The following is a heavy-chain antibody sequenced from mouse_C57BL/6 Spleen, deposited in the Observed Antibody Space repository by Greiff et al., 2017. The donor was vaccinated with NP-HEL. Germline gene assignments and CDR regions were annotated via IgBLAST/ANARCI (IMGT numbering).Heavy chain of an antibody. CDR2: IDPETGGT. J-gene: IGHJ4*01. CDR1: GYTFTDYE. V-gene: IGHV1-15*01. Sequence: VQVVESGAELVRPGASVTLSCKASGYTFTDYEMHWVKQTPVHGLEWIGAIDPETGGTAYNQKFKGKAILTADKSSSTAYMELRSLTSEDSAVYYCTTYSNYDYAMDYWGQGTSVTVSS. D-gene: IGHD2-5*01. CDR3: TTYSNYDYAMDY.